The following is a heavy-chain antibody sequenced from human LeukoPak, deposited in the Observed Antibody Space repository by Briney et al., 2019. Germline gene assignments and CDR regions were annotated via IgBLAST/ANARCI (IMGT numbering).Heavy chain of an antibody. CDR3: AKDRNDYGDYNDY. CDR2: ISGSGSST. Sequence: GGSLRLSCAASGFTFSNCAMSWVRQAPEKGLEWVSGISGSGSSTYYADSVKGRFTIPRDNSKNTLYLQMNSLRAEDTAVYYCAKDRNDYGDYNDYWDQGTLVTVSS. D-gene: IGHD4-17*01. V-gene: IGHV3-23*01. J-gene: IGHJ4*02. CDR1: GFTFSNCA.